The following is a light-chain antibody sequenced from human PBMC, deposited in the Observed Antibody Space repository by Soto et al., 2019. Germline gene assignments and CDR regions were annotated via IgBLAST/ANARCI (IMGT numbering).Light chain of an antibody. J-gene: IGKJ1*01. V-gene: IGKV1-5*03. Sequence: DIQMTQSPSTLSASVGDRVTIICRASQSISTWLAWYQQKPGKAPKVLIYMASKLESGVPSRFSGSGSGTEFTLTISSLQPDDFATYYCQQYMSYSFGQGTKVDIK. CDR3: QQYMSYS. CDR1: QSISTW. CDR2: MAS.